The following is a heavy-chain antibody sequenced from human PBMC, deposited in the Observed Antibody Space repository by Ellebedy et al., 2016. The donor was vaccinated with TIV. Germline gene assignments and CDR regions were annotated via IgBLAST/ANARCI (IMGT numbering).Heavy chain of an antibody. V-gene: IGHV4-34*01. J-gene: IGHJ4*02. CDR3: ARAFQYSSGWAFDY. Sequence: MPGGSLRLSCAVHGGSLSSDYWSWIRQSPEKGLEWIGEINHSGSTSYNPSLKSRASISVDTPKKQFSLKLSSVTAADTAVYYCARAFQYSSGWAFDYWGQGTLVTVSS. D-gene: IGHD6-19*01. CDR1: GGSLSSDY. CDR2: INHSGST.